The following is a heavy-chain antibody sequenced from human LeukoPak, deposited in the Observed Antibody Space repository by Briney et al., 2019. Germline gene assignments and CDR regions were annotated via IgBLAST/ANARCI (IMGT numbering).Heavy chain of an antibody. J-gene: IGHJ4*02. CDR3: ARHRTIYYDSSGYWV. D-gene: IGHD3-22*01. Sequence: SETLSLTCTVSGGSISTSNYYWGWIRQPPGKGLEWIGSIFYSGSTYYNPSLKSRVTISVDTSKNQFSLKLSSATAADTAVYYCARHRTIYYDSSGYWVWGQGTLVTVSS. CDR1: GGSISTSNYY. CDR2: IFYSGST. V-gene: IGHV4-39*01.